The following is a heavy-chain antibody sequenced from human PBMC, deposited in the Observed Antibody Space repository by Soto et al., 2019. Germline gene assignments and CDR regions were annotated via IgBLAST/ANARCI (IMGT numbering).Heavy chain of an antibody. J-gene: IGHJ6*02. D-gene: IGHD3-3*01. V-gene: IGHV1-69*01. CDR2: IIPIFGTA. Sequence: QVQLVQSGAEVKKPGSSVKVSCKASGGTFSSYAISWVRQAPGQGLEWMGGIIPIFGTANYAQKFQGRVTITADESASTAYMELSSMRSEDTAVYYYASSFWSGYYAYYYYYGMDVWGQGTTVTVSS. CDR1: GGTFSSYA. CDR3: ASSFWSGYYAYYYYYGMDV.